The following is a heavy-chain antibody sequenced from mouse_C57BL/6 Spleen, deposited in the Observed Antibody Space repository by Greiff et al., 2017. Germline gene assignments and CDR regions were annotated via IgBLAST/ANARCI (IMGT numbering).Heavy chain of an antibody. J-gene: IGHJ2*01. D-gene: IGHD1-1*01. V-gene: IGHV1-72*01. CDR2: IDPNSGGT. Sequence: QQSCKASGYTFTSYWMHWVKQRPGRGLEWIGRIDPNSGGTKYNEKFKSKATLTVDKPSSTAYMQLSSLTSEDSAVYYCAGNYGSSYDFDYWGQGTTLTVSS. CDR1: GYTFTSYW. CDR3: AGNYGSSYDFDY.